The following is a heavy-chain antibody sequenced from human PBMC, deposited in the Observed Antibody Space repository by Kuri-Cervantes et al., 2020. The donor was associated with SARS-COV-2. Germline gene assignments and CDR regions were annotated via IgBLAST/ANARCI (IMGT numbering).Heavy chain of an antibody. V-gene: IGHV1-46*01. CDR3: AKGGVHSSWLPDS. CDR2: INPSDGST. J-gene: IGHJ4*02. Sequence: ASVKVSCKTSGYTFTNHYMHWVRQAPGQGLEWLGIINPSDGSTSYAQKFQGRVTMTRDTSTNTVYMEVSSLTSEDTAVYYCAKGGVHSSWLPDSWGQGTLVTVSS. CDR1: GYTFTNHY. D-gene: IGHD6-13*01.